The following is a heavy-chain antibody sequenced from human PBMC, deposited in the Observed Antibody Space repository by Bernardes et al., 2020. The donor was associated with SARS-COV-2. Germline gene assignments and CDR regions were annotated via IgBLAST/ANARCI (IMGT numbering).Heavy chain of an antibody. V-gene: IGHV4-39*01. CDR1: GGSISSSGYF. J-gene: IGHJ3*01. CDR2: IYYSGMS. Sequence: SETLSLTCSVSGGSISSSGYFWGWTRQPPGKKLEWMGTIYYSGMSFYNPSLKSRVTMSVDTSKNEFSLRLSSVTAADTAIYYCARHVAGATTGGFPFDVWGQGTKVTVSS. D-gene: IGHD1-26*01. CDR3: ARHVAGATTGGFPFDV.